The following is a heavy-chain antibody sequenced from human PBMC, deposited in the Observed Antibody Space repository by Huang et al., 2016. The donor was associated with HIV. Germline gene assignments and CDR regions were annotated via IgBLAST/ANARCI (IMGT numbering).Heavy chain of an antibody. V-gene: IGHV4-39*02. CDR1: GGSIRSDNYY. J-gene: IGHJ4*02. D-gene: IGHD3-10*01. CDR2: IYYSGST. CDR3: ARLPGSITMIRGVITDPY. Sequence: QLQLQESGPGLVKPSETLSLTCTVSGGSIRSDNYYWGWIRQPPGKGLEWLGGIYYSGSTYYNPSLKPRVTITVDTAKNHFSLGLRAVTAADTAVYYCARLPGSITMIRGVITDPYWGQGTLVTVSS.